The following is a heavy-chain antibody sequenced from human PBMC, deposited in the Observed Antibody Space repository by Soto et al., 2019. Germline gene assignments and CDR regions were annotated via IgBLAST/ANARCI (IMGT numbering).Heavy chain of an antibody. CDR1: GFTFSSYW. D-gene: IGHD3-10*01. CDR2: INSDGSST. V-gene: IGHV3-74*01. CDR3: ARDQGGLWFGVYYYYYGMDV. J-gene: IGHJ6*02. Sequence: GGSLRLSCAASGFTFSSYWMHCVRQAPGKGLVWVSRINSDGSSTSYADSVKGRFTISRDNAKNTLYLQMNSLRAEDTAVYYCARDQGGLWFGVYYYYYGMDVWGQGTTVTVSS.